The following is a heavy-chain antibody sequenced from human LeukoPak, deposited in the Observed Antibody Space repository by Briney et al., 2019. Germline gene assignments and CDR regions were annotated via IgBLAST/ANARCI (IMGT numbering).Heavy chain of an antibody. Sequence: PSETLSLTCTVPGGSISSYYWSWIRQPPGKGLEWIGYIYYSGSTNYNPSLKSRVTISVDTSKNQFSLKLSSVTAADTAVYYCARSRDGYNRDFDYWGQGTLVTVSS. CDR1: GGSISSYY. CDR2: IYYSGST. CDR3: ARSRDGYNRDFDY. J-gene: IGHJ4*02. D-gene: IGHD5-24*01. V-gene: IGHV4-59*01.